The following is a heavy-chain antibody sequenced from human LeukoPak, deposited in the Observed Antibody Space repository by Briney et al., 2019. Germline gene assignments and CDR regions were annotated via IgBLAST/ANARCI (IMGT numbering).Heavy chain of an antibody. Sequence: GGSLRLSCVVSGITLSNYGMSWFRQAPGKGLEWVAGISGSGGGTKYADSVKGRFTISRDNRKKTLYLQMNSLRAEDTAMYFCAKRGVVIRVILVGFHKEAYYFDSWGQGALVTVSS. V-gene: IGHV3-23*01. CDR2: ISGSGGGT. J-gene: IGHJ4*02. D-gene: IGHD3-22*01. CDR1: GITLSNYG. CDR3: AKRGVVIRVILVGFHKEAYYFDS.